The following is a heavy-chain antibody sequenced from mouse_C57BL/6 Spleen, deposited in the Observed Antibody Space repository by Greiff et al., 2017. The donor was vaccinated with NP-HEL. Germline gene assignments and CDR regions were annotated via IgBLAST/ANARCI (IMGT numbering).Heavy chain of an antibody. CDR3: ANYYGSSYVLDY. CDR2: IFPGSGST. CDR1: GYTFTDYY. J-gene: IGHJ4*01. V-gene: IGHV1-75*01. Sequence: VQLQESGPELVKPGASVKISCKASGYTFTDYYINWVKQRPGQGLEWIGWIFPGSGSTYYNEKFKGKATLTVDKSSSTAYMLLSSLTSEDSAVYFCANYYGSSYVLDYWGKGTSVTVSS. D-gene: IGHD1-1*01.